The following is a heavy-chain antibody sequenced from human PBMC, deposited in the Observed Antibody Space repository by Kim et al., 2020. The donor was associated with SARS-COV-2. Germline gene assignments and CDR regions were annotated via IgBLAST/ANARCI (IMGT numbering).Heavy chain of an antibody. CDR1: VGSFSGYY. Sequence: SETLSLTCAVYVGSFSGYYWSWIRQPPGKGLEWIGEINHSGSTNYNPSLKSRVTISVDTSKNQFSLKLSSVTAADTAVYYCARTGANWFDPWGQGTLVTVSS. J-gene: IGHJ5*02. CDR2: INHSGST. D-gene: IGHD1-1*01. V-gene: IGHV4-34*01. CDR3: ARTGANWFDP.